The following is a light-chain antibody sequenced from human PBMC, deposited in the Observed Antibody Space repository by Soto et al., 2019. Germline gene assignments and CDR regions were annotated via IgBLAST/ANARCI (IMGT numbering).Light chain of an antibody. CDR3: SSYTSGSAVI. CDR1: NSDVGDYNL. CDR2: EVT. V-gene: IGLV2-14*01. Sequence: QSALTQPASVSGSPGQSITISCTGTNSDVGDYNLVSWYQQHPDKAPKLMIFEVTYRPSGVSNRFSGSKSGNTASLTISGLQAEDEADYYCSSYTSGSAVIFGGGTKLTV. J-gene: IGLJ2*01.